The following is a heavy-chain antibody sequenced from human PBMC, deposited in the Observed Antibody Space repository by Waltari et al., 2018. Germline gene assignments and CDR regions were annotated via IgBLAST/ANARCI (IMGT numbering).Heavy chain of an antibody. D-gene: IGHD2-8*01. V-gene: IGHV1-2*02. J-gene: IGHJ4*02. CDR2: INPNSGGT. CDR1: GYTLTGNY. CDR3: AKSPWNGPLDY. Sequence: QEHLAQSGAEVKKPGASVKFSCTASGYTLTGNYIHWVRQAPGQGLEWMGWINPNSGGTNYAQKFQGRVTVTRDTSISTAYMEVSSLRSDDTAVYYCAKSPWNGPLDYWGQGTLVTVSS.